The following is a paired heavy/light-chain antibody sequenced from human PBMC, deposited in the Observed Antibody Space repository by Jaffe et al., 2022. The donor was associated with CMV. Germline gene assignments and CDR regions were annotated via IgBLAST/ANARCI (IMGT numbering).Heavy chain of an antibody. Sequence: QVHLQESGPGLVKPSGTLSLTCAVSGGSISSTNWWSWVRQPPGKGLEWIGEIYHSGNTAYNPSLKSRVTISLDRSKNQFSLILTSVTAADTAVYHCARGDLEGYRADYDIWGQGTVVSVSS. CDR3: ARGDLEGYRADYDI. CDR2: IYHSGNT. J-gene: IGHJ3*02. V-gene: IGHV4-4*02. CDR1: GGSISSTNW. D-gene: IGHD5-12*01.
Light chain of an antibody. J-gene: IGLJ2*01. Sequence: QSVVTQPPSASGTPGQRVTISCSGSSSNIGTNYVYWYQQLPRTAPKLLIYRSNQRPSGVPDRFSGSKSGTSASLAISGLRSEDEADYYCAAWDDSLSGHVVFGGGTTLTVL. CDR3: AAWDDSLSGHVV. V-gene: IGLV1-47*01. CDR2: RSN. CDR1: SSNIGTNY.